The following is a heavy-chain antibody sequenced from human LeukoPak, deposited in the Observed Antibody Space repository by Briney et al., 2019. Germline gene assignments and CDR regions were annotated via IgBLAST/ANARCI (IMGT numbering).Heavy chain of an antibody. CDR3: AKVVISSDAFDI. Sequence: GASVKVSCKASGYTFTGYYLHWVRQAPGQGLEWMGWINPNGGGTNYEQKFQGRVTMTRDTSISTAYMELSRLRSYDTAVYYCAKVVISSDAFDIWGQGTMVTVSS. D-gene: IGHD3-22*01. J-gene: IGHJ3*02. V-gene: IGHV1-2*02. CDR1: GYTFTGYY. CDR2: INPNGGGT.